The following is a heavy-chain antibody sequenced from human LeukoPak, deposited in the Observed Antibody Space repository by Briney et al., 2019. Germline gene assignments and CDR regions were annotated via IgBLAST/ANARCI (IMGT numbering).Heavy chain of an antibody. D-gene: IGHD3-22*01. Sequence: SETLSLNCAVYGGSFSGYYWRWIRQPPGKGWEGIGEINDSGSTNYNPYLKSRVSISVDVSKNQFSLKLSSVTAADTAVYYCPRKHPFYYDSSGYYFLEAYYFDYWGQGTLVTVSS. CDR2: INDSGST. CDR1: GGSFSGYY. CDR3: PRKHPFYYDSSGYYFLEAYYFDY. J-gene: IGHJ4*02. V-gene: IGHV4-34*01.